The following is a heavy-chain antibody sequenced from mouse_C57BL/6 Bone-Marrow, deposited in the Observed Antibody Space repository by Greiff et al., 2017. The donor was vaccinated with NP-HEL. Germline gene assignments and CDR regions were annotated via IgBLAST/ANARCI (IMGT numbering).Heavy chain of an antibody. CDR3: ARERTAQAPYYFDY. CDR1: GFTFSSYA. V-gene: IGHV5-4*01. CDR2: ISDGGSYT. J-gene: IGHJ2*01. D-gene: IGHD3-2*02. Sequence: DVMLVESGGGLVKPGGSLKLSCAASGFTFSSYAMSWVRQTPEKRLEWVATISDGGSYTYYPDNVKGRFTISRDNAKNNLYLQMSHLKSEDTAMYYCARERTAQAPYYFDYWGQGTTLTVSS.